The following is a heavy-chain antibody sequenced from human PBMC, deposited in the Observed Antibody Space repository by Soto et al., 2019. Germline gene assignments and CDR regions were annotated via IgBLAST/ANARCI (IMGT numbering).Heavy chain of an antibody. J-gene: IGHJ6*03. V-gene: IGHV2-70*11. CDR3: ARKIRGYSYGQGGYYYYMDV. CDR2: IYCDDYK. D-gene: IGHD5-18*01. Sequence: SGPTLVNPTQTLTLTCTFSVFSLSTSGMCVSWIRQPPGKALEWLARIYCDDYKYYSTSLKTRLTISKDTSKNQVVLTMTNMDPVDTATYYCARKIRGYSYGQGGYYYYMDVWGKGT. CDR1: VFSLSTSGMC.